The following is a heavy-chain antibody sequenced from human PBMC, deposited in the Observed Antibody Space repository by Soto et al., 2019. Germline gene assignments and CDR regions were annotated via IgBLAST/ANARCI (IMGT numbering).Heavy chain of an antibody. D-gene: IGHD3-9*01. CDR1: GFTFSSYA. J-gene: IGHJ6*04. V-gene: IGHV3-64*01. CDR2: ISSNGGST. Sequence: PGGSLRLSCAASGFTFSSYAMHWVRQAPGKGLEYVSAISSNGGSTYYANSVKGRFTISRDNSKNTLYLQMGSLRAEDMAVYYCARLFYDILTGPDVWGKGTTVTVSS. CDR3: ARLFYDILTGPDV.